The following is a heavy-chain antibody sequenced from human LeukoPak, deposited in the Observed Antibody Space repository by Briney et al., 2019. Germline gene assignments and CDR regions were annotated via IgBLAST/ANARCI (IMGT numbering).Heavy chain of an antibody. Sequence: SETLSLTCTVSGGSISSSSYYWGWIRQPPGKGLEWIGSIYYSGSTYYNPSLKSRVTISVDTSKNQFSLKLSSVTAADTAVYYCARQEGISGWAFDYWGQGTTVTVSS. D-gene: IGHD6-19*01. V-gene: IGHV4-39*01. CDR1: GGSISSSSYY. CDR2: IYYSGST. J-gene: IGHJ3*01. CDR3: ARQEGISGWAFDY.